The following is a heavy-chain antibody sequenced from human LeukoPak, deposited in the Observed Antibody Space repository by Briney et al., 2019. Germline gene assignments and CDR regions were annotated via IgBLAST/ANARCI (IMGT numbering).Heavy chain of an antibody. D-gene: IGHD6-13*01. CDR3: ARDRGSRWQQLTYGMDV. CDR2: ISSSSSYI. J-gene: IGHJ6*02. Sequence: GGSLRLSCAASGFTFSSYSMNWVRQAPGKGLEWVSSISSSSSYIYYADSVKGRFTISRDNAKNSLYLQMNSLRAEDTAVYYCARDRGSRWQQLTYGMDVWGQGTTVTVSS. CDR1: GFTFSSYS. V-gene: IGHV3-21*01.